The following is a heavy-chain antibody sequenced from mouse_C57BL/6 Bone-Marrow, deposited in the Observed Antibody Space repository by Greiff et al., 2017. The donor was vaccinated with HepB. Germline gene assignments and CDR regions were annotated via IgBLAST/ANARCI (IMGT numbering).Heavy chain of an antibody. V-gene: IGHV2-5*01. D-gene: IGHD1-1*01. CDR1: GFSLTSYG. CDR3: AKGAYGSSYHYFDY. CDR2: IWRGGST. Sequence: VKVEESGPGLVQPSQSLSITCTVSGFSLTSYGVHWVRQSPGKGLEWLGVIWRGGSTDYNAAFMSRLSITKDNSKSQVFFKMNSLQADDTAIYYCAKGAYGSSYHYFDYWGQGTTLTVSS. J-gene: IGHJ2*01.